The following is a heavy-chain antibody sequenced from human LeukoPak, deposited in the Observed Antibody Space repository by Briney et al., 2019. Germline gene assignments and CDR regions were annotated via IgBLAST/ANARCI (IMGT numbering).Heavy chain of an antibody. CDR1: GFTFSSYG. J-gene: IGHJ6*02. CDR3: AREWCSSTSPPCDYYYGMDV. D-gene: IGHD2-2*01. Sequence: GRSLRLSCAASGFTFSSYGMHWVRQAPGKGLEWVAVIWYDGSNKYYADSVKGRFTISRDNSKNTLYLQMNSLRAEDTAVYYCAREWCSSTSPPCDYYYGMDVWGQGTTVTVSS. V-gene: IGHV3-33*01. CDR2: IWYDGSNK.